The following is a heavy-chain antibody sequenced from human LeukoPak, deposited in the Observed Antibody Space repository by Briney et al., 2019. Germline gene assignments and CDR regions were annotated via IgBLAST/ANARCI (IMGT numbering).Heavy chain of an antibody. Sequence: GGSLRLSCATSGFTVSTNYVSWVRQAPGKGLEWVSLIYNDGRADYADFVKGRFAISRDSSKDTVYLRMNSLRADDTAVYYCNFRQDYWGQGILVTVSS. CDR3: NFRQDY. V-gene: IGHV3-53*01. CDR1: GFTVSTNY. J-gene: IGHJ4*02. CDR2: IYNDGRA.